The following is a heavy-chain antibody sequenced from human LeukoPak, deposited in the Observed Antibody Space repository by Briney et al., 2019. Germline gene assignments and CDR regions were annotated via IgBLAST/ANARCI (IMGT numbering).Heavy chain of an antibody. CDR3: AKDPTEEVEYFQH. CDR2: ISGSGGST. J-gene: IGHJ1*01. V-gene: IGHV3-23*01. CDR1: GFTFSSYA. Sequence: PGGSLRLSCAASGFTFSSYAMSWVRQAPGKGLEGVSAISGSGGSTYYADSVKGRFTISRDNSKNMMYLQMNSLRAEDTAVYYCAKDPTEEVEYFQHWGQGTLVTVSS.